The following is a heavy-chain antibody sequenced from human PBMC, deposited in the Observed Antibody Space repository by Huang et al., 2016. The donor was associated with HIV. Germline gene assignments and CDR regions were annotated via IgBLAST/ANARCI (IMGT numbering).Heavy chain of an antibody. V-gene: IGHV3-30-3*01. CDR1: GFPFNNHA. CDR3: ARAKDTWDAYDI. D-gene: IGHD5-18*01. CDR2: ISNDGSNN. Sequence: QVQLVESGGGVVQPGRSLRLSCAASGFPFNNHAMHWVSQAPGKGLDGGAVISNDGSNNYDADSGKGRFTISRDSSKSTLFLHMTSLRTEDTAVYYCARAKDTWDAYDIWGQGTMVIVSS. J-gene: IGHJ3*02.